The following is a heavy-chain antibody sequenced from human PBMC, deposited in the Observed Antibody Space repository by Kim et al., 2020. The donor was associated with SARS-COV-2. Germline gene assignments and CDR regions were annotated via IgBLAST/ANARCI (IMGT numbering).Heavy chain of an antibody. J-gene: IGHJ4*02. CDR1: GFTFSDYY. Sequence: GGSLRLSCAASGFTFSDYYMSWIRQAPGKGLEWVSYISSSGSTIYYADSVKGRFTISRDNAKNSLYLQMNSLRAEDTAVYYCARVWTYYYDSSSIYWGQGTLVTVSS. CDR2: ISSSGSTI. V-gene: IGHV3-11*04. D-gene: IGHD3-22*01. CDR3: ARVWTYYYDSSSIY.